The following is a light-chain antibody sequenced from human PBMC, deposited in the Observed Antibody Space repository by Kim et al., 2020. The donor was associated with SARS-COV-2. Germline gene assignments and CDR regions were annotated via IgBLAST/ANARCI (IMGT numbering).Light chain of an antibody. CDR2: GAS. CDR3: QQFGSSPLT. V-gene: IGKV3-20*01. CDR1: ETVGSSY. Sequence: APGERAALSCRARETVGSSYLAWYQHKPGQAPMLLIYGASSRATVTPARISGSGSGTDFTLTISSLEPEDFAVYYCQQFGSSPLTFGGGTKVDIK. J-gene: IGKJ4*01.